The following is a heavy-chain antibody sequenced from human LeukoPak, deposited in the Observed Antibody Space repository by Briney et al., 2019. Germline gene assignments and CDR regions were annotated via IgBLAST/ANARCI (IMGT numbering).Heavy chain of an antibody. D-gene: IGHD6-6*01. V-gene: IGHV3-30-3*02. Sequence: GGSLRLSCAASGFTFSSYAMHWVRQAPGKGLEWVAVISYDGSNKYYADSVKGRFTISRDNSKNTLYLQMNSLRAEDTAVYYCAKSQGRHSSSVSCWGQGTLVTVSS. CDR2: ISYDGSNK. CDR1: GFTFSSYA. J-gene: IGHJ4*02. CDR3: AKSQGRHSSSVSC.